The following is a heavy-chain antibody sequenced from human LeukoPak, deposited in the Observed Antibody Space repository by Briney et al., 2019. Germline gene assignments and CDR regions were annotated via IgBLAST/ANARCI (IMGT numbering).Heavy chain of an antibody. CDR3: VGEDTGFDP. CDR2: FFTSGRT. V-gene: IGHV4-4*07. Sequence: SETLSLTCAVSGASISSYSCWSWIRQPAGKGLEWIERFFTSGRTHYNPSLKSRVTMSLDPPKNQFSLKLRSVTAADTAVYYCVGEDTGFDPWRQGTVVSVCS. J-gene: IGHJ5*02. CDR1: GASISSYSC.